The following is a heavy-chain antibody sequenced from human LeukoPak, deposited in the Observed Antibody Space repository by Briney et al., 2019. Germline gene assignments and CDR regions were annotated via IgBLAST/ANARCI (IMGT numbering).Heavy chain of an antibody. CDR2: ISGSGGST. D-gene: IGHD2-2*01. V-gene: IGHV3-23*01. CDR3: AKDIVVVPAATLNAFDI. Sequence: GGSLRLSCAASGFTFSSYAMSWVRQAPGKGLEWVSAISGSGGSTYYADSVKGRFTISRDNSKNTLYPQMNSLRAEDTAVYYCAKDIVVVPAATLNAFDIWGQGTMVTVSS. J-gene: IGHJ3*02. CDR1: GFTFSSYA.